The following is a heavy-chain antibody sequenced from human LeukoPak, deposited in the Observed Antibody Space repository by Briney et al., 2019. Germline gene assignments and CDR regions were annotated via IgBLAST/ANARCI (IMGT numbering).Heavy chain of an antibody. CDR1: GYTFTSYG. D-gene: IGHD2-2*01. Sequence: ASVKVSCKASGYTFTSYGISWVRQAPGQGLEWMGWISAYNGNTNYAQKLQGRVTMTTDTSTSTAYMELRSLRSDDTAVYYCASIRGCSSTSCFNPEGWFDPWGQGTLVTVSS. V-gene: IGHV1-18*01. J-gene: IGHJ5*02. CDR3: ASIRGCSSTSCFNPEGWFDP. CDR2: ISAYNGNT.